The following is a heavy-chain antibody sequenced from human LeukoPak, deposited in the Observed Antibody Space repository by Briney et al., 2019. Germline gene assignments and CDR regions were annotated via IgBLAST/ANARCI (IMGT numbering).Heavy chain of an antibody. CDR2: IYYSGST. V-gene: IGHV4-39*07. CDR3: ARGTYYYDSSGYYYPFLP. J-gene: IGHJ5*02. CDR1: GGSISSSSYY. Sequence: SETLSLTCTVSGGSISSSSYYWGWIRQPPGKGLEWIGSIYYSGSTYYNPSLKSRVTISVDTSKNQFSLKLSSVTAADTAVYYCARGTYYYDSSGYYYPFLPWGQGTLVTVSS. D-gene: IGHD3-22*01.